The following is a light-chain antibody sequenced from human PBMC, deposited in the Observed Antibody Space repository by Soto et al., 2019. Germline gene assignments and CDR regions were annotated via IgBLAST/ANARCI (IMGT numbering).Light chain of an antibody. Sequence: QSVLTQPPSASGTPGQRVTISCSGSSSNIGTNTVNWYQQLPGTAPKLFMYNNSQRPLGVPDRFSGSKSGTSASLAISGLQSEDEADYYCVVWDASLNGVVFGGGTKVTVL. J-gene: IGLJ2*01. CDR2: NNS. CDR1: SSNIGTNT. CDR3: VVWDASLNGVV. V-gene: IGLV1-44*01.